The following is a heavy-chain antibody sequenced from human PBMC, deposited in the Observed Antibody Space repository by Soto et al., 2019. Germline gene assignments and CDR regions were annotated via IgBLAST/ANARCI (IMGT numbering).Heavy chain of an antibody. Sequence: QVQLQESGPGLVKPSETLSLTCTVSGGSISSYYWSWIRQPPGKGLEWIVYIYYSGSTNYNPSLKRRVTISVDTSKNQFSLRLSSVTAADTAVYYCARDRGYPETYGMDVWGQGTTVTVSS. CDR3: ARDRGYPETYGMDV. D-gene: IGHD3-10*01. J-gene: IGHJ6*02. CDR2: IYYSGST. CDR1: GGSISSYY. V-gene: IGHV4-59*01.